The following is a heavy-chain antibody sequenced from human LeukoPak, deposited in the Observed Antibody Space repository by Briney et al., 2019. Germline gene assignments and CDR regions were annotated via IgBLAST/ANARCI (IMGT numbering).Heavy chain of an antibody. Sequence: PSETLSLTCAVYGGSFSDYYWTWIRQTPGKGLEWIGEVNHSGYINYQPSLKSRLTLSVDTSKNQFSLKLSSVTAADTAVYYCARGPPPGATAYGVVDYWSRGTLVTVSS. CDR2: VNHSGYI. D-gene: IGHD3-10*01. V-gene: IGHV4-34*01. J-gene: IGHJ4*02. CDR1: GGSFSDYY. CDR3: ARGPPPGATAYGVVDY.